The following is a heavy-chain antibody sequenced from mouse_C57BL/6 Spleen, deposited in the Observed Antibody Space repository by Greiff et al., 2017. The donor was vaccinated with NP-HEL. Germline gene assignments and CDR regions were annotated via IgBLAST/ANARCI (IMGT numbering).Heavy chain of an antibody. J-gene: IGHJ1*03. Sequence: QVQLQQPGAELVMPGDSVKLSCKVSGYTFTSFWSQWVKQRSGQGLVWIGETVPSDSYTNYNQKFKGKSTLTVDKSSSTAYMQLSSLTSEDSAVYYCARAGRYFDVGGTGTTVTVCS. CDR1: GYTFTSFW. CDR2: TVPSDSYT. D-gene: IGHD4-1*01. CDR3: ARAGRYFDV. V-gene: IGHV1-69*01.